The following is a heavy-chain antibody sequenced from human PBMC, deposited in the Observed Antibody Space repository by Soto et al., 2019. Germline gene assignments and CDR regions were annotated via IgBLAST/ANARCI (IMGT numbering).Heavy chain of an antibody. D-gene: IGHD6-19*01. J-gene: IGHJ4*02. CDR2: ISSTGRTI. CDR3: ARSYSSGWEFDY. Sequence: LRLSCGASGFTFSNYYMSWIRQAPGKGLEWVSYISSTGRTIYYADSVKGRFTVSRDNAQNSLSLKLNSLRVEDTAVYYCARSYSSGWEFDYWGQGTQVTVSS. V-gene: IGHV3-11*01. CDR1: GFTFSNYY.